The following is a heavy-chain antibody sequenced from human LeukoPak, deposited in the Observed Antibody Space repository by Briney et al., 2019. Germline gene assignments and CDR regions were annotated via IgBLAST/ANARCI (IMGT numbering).Heavy chain of an antibody. CDR2: IFYSGST. CDR1: GGSISSDDYY. CDR3: AREEEYSYGL. V-gene: IGHV4-30-4*01. J-gene: IGHJ4*02. Sequence: PSQTLSLTCTVSGGSISSDDYYWSWIRQSPGKGLEWLGYIFYSGSTYYNPSLKSRVTISVDTSKNQFSLKLSSVTAADTAVYYCAREEEYSYGLWGQGTLVTVSS. D-gene: IGHD5-18*01.